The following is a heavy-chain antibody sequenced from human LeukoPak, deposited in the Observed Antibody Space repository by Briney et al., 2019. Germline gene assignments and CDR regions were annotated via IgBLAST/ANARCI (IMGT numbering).Heavy chain of an antibody. CDR1: GYTFTSYG. D-gene: IGHD2-2*01. V-gene: IGHV1-18*01. CDR3: ARGTFMGYFDY. CDR2: ISAYNGNT. Sequence: ASVKVSCKASGYTFTSYGISWVRQAPGQGLEWMGWISAYNGNTNYAQKLQGRVTMTRDTSISTAYMELSRLRSDDTAVYYCARGTFMGYFDYWGQGTLVTVSS. J-gene: IGHJ4*02.